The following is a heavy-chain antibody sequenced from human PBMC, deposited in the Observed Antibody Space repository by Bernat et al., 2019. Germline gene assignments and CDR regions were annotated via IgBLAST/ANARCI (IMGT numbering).Heavy chain of an antibody. Sequence: QVQVVQSGAEVKKPGSSVKVSCKASGGTFSRYAIHWVRQAPGQGLEWLGGIIPMFGTEKYARKFQDRVTITADESTSKVYMEVRSLKSEDTAVYYCARGEGEYSYGQFYGMDVWGQGTTVTVSS. D-gene: IGHD2/OR15-2a*01. CDR3: ARGEGEYSYGQFYGMDV. V-gene: IGHV1-69*12. J-gene: IGHJ6*02. CDR1: GGTFSRYA. CDR2: IIPMFGTE.